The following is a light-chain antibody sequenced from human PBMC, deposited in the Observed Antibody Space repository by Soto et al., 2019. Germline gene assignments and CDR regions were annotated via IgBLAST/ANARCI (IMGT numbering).Light chain of an antibody. Sequence: EIVLTQSPGTLSLSPGERATLSCRASQSISSNYLGWYQQKPGQSPRLLIYGASSRATGIPDRFSGSGSGTDFTLTISRLEPDDFAVYYCHQYGRSPQWTFGQGTKVQFK. J-gene: IGKJ1*01. CDR3: HQYGRSPQWT. CDR2: GAS. CDR1: QSISSNY. V-gene: IGKV3-20*01.